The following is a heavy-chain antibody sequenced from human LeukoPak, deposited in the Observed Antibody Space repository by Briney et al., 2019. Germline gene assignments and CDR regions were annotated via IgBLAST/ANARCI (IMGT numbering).Heavy chain of an antibody. V-gene: IGHV1-2*04. Sequence: GASVKVSCKASGYTFTSYGISWVRQAPGQGLEWMGWINPNSGGTNYAQKFQGWVTMTRDTSTSTAHMELSRLRSDDTAVYYCARYGDYARHYAYWGQGTLVTVSS. CDR2: INPNSGGT. J-gene: IGHJ4*02. CDR3: ARYGDYARHYAY. D-gene: IGHD4-17*01. CDR1: GYTFTSYG.